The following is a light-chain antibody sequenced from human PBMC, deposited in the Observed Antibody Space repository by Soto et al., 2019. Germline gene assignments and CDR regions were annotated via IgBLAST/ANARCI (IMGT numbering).Light chain of an antibody. J-gene: IGKJ4*01. CDR3: QHYYSYPFT. CDR2: AAS. CDR1: QGISRN. V-gene: IGKV1-8*01. Sequence: AIRMTQSPSSLSASTGDRVTITRRASQGISRNLAWYQQKPEKAPKLLIYAASTLQSGVPSRFSGSGSGTDFTLTISCLQSEDFATYYCQHYYSYPFTFGGGTKVEIK.